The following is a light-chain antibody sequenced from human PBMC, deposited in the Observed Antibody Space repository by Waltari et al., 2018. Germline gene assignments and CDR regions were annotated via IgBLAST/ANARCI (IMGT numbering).Light chain of an antibody. CDR2: DTS. J-gene: IGKJ2*01. CDR3: QYYNNWPPMYA. CDR1: QTISNT. Sequence: EVVMAQSPSTLSVSPGERATLSCRTSQTISNTLAWYQQKPGQAPRLLIYDTSTRATGVPVRFSGSGSGTEFSLTISSLQSEDFAVYYCQYYNNWPPMYAFGRGTKLEIK. V-gene: IGKV3-15*01.